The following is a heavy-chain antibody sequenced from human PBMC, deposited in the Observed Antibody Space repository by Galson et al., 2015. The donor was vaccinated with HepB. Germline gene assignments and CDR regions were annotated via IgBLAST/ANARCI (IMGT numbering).Heavy chain of an antibody. CDR1: GGSVSSGSYY. D-gene: IGHD6-13*01. V-gene: IGHV4-61*01. Sequence: SETLSLTCTVSGGSVSSGSYYWSWIRQPPGKGLEWIGYIYYSGGTNYNPSLKSRVTISVDTSKNQFSLKLSSVTAADTAVYYCARVYSSSWYDWYFDLWGRGTLVTVSS. CDR3: ARVYSSSWYDWYFDL. CDR2: IYYSGGT. J-gene: IGHJ2*01.